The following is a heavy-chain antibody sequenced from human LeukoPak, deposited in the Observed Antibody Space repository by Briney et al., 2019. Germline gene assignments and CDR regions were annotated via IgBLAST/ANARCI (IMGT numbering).Heavy chain of an antibody. D-gene: IGHD5-12*01. CDR2: LSWDGETT. CDR3: AKDFETLSGSGALDI. J-gene: IGHJ3*02. Sequence: TGGSLRLSCAVSGFSFDDYTIYWVRQAPGKGLEWVSLLSWDGETTYYSDSVKGRFTISRDNGKTSLSLQMNSLTIEDTAVYYCAKDFETLSGSGALDIWGQGTTVTAS. CDR1: GFSFDDYT. V-gene: IGHV3-43*01.